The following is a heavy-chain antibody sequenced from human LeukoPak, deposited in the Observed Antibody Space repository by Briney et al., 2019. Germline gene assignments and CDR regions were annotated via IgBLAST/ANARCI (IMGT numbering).Heavy chain of an antibody. CDR1: GGSFSGHY. V-gene: IGHV4-34*01. J-gene: IGHJ4*02. CDR3: ARTYYYDSSGYYYYFDY. CDR2: INHSGST. Sequence: PSETLSLTCAVYGGSFSGHYWSWIRQPPGKGLEWIGEINHSGSTNYNPSLKSRVTISVDTSKNQFSLKLSSVTAADTAVYYCARTYYYDSSGYYYYFDYWGQGTLVTVSS. D-gene: IGHD3-22*01.